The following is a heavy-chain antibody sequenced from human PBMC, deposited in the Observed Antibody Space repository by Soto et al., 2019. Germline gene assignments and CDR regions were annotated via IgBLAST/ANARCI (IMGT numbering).Heavy chain of an antibody. Sequence: ETLSLTCTVSGGSISSYYWSWIRQPPGKGLEWIGYIYYSGSTNYNPSLKSRVTISVDTSKNQFSLKLSSVTAADTAVYYCARDYCSGGSCYGGYDYWGQGTLVTVSS. D-gene: IGHD2-15*01. CDR3: ARDYCSGGSCYGGYDY. CDR2: IYYSGST. CDR1: GGSISSYY. V-gene: IGHV4-59*01. J-gene: IGHJ4*02.